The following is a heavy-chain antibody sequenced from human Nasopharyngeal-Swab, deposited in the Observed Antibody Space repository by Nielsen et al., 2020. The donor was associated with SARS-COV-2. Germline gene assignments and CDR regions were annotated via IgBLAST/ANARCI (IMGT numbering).Heavy chain of an antibody. CDR1: GFIFSDRY. V-gene: IGHV3-11*06. Sequence: GGSLRLSCAVSGFIFSDRYMSWIRQAPGKGLEWISYISSTSSHTEYANSVEGRFTISRDNAQNSLYLQMSSLNAGDTAVYYCARGGSFDVPLDSWGQGTLVTVSS. CDR3: ARGGSFDVPLDS. J-gene: IGHJ5*01. CDR2: ISSTSSHT. D-gene: IGHD3-10*02.